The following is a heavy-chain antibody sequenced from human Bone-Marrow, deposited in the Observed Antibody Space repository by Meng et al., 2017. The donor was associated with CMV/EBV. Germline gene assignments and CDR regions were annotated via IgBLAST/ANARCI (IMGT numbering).Heavy chain of an antibody. Sequence: GESLKISCAASGFTFSSYAMSWVRQAPGKGLEWVSAISGSGGSTYYADSVKGRFTISRDNSKNTLYLQMNSLRAEDTAVYYCAKDWGRDGYNHFDYWGQGTLVTVSS. CDR3: AKDWGRDGYNHFDY. CDR2: ISGSGGST. CDR1: GFTFSSYA. V-gene: IGHV3-23*01. J-gene: IGHJ4*02. D-gene: IGHD5-24*01.